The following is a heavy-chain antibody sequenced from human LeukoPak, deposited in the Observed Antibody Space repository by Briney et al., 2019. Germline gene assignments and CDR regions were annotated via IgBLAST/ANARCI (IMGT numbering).Heavy chain of an antibody. J-gene: IGHJ3*02. CDR3: ARDKVGVVADDAFDI. D-gene: IGHD2-15*01. CDR2: IIPIFGTA. V-gene: IGHV1-69*06. CDR1: GGTFSSYA. Sequence: GASVKVSCKASGGTFSSYAISWVRQAPGQGLEWMGGIIPIFGTANYTHKFQGRVTLTADKSTSTAYMELSNLRSEDTAVYDCARDKVGVVADDAFDIWGQGTMVTVSS.